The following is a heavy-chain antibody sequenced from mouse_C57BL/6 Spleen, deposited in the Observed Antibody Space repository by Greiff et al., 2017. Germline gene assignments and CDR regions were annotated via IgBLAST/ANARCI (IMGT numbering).Heavy chain of an antibody. CDR2: INPSSGYT. CDR1: GYTFTSYT. V-gene: IGHV1-4*01. CDR3: ARDYGGVPYYFDY. D-gene: IGHD1-1*01. J-gene: IGHJ2*01. Sequence: QVQLKESGAELARPGASVKMSCKASGYTFTSYTMHWVKQRPGQGLEWIGYINPSSGYTKYNQKFKDKATLTADKSSSTAYMQLSSLTSEDSAVYYCARDYGGVPYYFDYWGQGTTLTVSS.